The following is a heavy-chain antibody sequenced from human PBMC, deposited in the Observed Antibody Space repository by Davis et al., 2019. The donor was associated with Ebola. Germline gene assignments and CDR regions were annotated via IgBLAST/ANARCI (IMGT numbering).Heavy chain of an antibody. D-gene: IGHD4-17*01. J-gene: IGHJ4*02. Sequence: GESLKISCAASGFTFSSYGMHWVRQAPGKGLEWVAVISYDGSNKYYADSVKGRFTISRDNSKNTLYLQMNSLRAEDTAVYYCANLMTTVTYFDYWGQGTLVTVSS. CDR1: GFTFSSYG. V-gene: IGHV3-30*18. CDR2: ISYDGSNK. CDR3: ANLMTTVTYFDY.